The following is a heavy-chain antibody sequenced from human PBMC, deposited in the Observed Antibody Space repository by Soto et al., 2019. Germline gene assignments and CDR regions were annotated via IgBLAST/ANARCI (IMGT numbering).Heavy chain of an antibody. J-gene: IGHJ4*02. CDR1: GYSFSSYT. D-gene: IGHD5-12*01. Sequence: QVQLVQSGGEVKKPGASVTVSCKASGYSFSSYTINWVRQAPGQGLEWLGWIRAYNGNTKYVEKLQGRVTMTTDTSTSTAYMELRNLRSDDTAVYYCARESKTWPDCWGPGTLVTVSS. CDR2: IRAYNGNT. V-gene: IGHV1-18*04. CDR3: ARESKTWPDC.